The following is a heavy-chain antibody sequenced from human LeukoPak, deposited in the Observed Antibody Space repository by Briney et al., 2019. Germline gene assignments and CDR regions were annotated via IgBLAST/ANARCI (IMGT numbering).Heavy chain of an antibody. Sequence: PSETLSLTCTVSGGSISSYYWSWIRQPPGKGLEWIGYIYYSGSTNYNPSLTSRVTISVDTSKNQFSLKLSSVTAADTAVYYCARAVSGQLLSHDYWGQGTLVTVSS. CDR3: ARAVSGQLLSHDY. CDR1: GGSISSYY. CDR2: IYYSGST. J-gene: IGHJ4*02. V-gene: IGHV4-59*01. D-gene: IGHD2-2*01.